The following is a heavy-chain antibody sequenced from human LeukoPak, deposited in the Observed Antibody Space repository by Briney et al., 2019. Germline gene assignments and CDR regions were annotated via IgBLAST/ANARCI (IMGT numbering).Heavy chain of an antibody. D-gene: IGHD6-19*01. V-gene: IGHV2-70*11. J-gene: IGHJ4*02. CDR3: ARMGSAWNYFHY. Sequence: SGPSLVKPTQTLTLTCTFSGFSLSTSGMCVSWIRQPPGKALEWLARIDWDGDKWYSTSLKTRLTISKDTSKNQVVLTMTNMDPVDTATYYCARMGSAWNYFHYWDQGALVTVSS. CDR2: IDWDGDK. CDR1: GFSLSTSGMC.